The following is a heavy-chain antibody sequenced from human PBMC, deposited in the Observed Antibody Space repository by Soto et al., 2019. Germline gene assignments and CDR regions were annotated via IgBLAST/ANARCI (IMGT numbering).Heavy chain of an antibody. Sequence: PSETLSLTCAVYGGSFSGYYWSWIRQPPGKGLEWIGEINHSGSTNYNPSLKSRVTISVDTSKNQFSLKLSSVTAADTAVYYCARADYGDYDHWGQGTLVTVSS. CDR2: INHSGST. V-gene: IGHV4-34*01. CDR3: ARADYGDYDH. D-gene: IGHD4-17*01. J-gene: IGHJ5*02. CDR1: GGSFSGYY.